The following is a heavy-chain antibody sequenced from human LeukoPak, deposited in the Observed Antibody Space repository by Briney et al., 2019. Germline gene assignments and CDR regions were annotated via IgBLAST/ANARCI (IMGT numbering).Heavy chain of an antibody. D-gene: IGHD3-10*01. Sequence: ASVRVSCKASGYTLNSLSIHWVRQAPGKGLEWMGGLDPVDGETIYAQRFQGRVTMTEDTSTDPAYLDLRSLRSDDTAVYYCTTSRRFYYGSGTFQYWGQGTLLTVSS. V-gene: IGHV1-24*01. CDR3: TTSRRFYYGSGTFQY. CDR1: GYTLNSLS. J-gene: IGHJ1*01. CDR2: LDPVDGET.